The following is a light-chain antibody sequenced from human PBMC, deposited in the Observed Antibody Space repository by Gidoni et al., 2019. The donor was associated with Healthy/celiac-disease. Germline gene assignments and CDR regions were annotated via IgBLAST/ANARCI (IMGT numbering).Light chain of an antibody. V-gene: IGKV3-15*01. CDR2: GAS. Sequence: EIVMTLPPATLSVSPGERATITCRASQSVSSNLAWYQQKPGQAPRLLIYGASTRATGIPARFSGSGSGTEFTLTISSLQSEDFAVYYCQQYNNWPLTFGGGTKVEIK. CDR3: QQYNNWPLT. J-gene: IGKJ4*01. CDR1: QSVSSN.